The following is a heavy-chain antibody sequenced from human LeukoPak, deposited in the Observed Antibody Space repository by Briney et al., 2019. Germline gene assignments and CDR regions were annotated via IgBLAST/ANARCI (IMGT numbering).Heavy chain of an antibody. CDR1: GFTFSNFG. J-gene: IGHJ4*02. CDR3: AKDNRYDYVWGTYRPNDY. Sequence: GGSLRLSCAASGFTFSNFGMYWVRQAPGKGLEQVAFIRSDGSNKYYADSVKGRFTISRDNSKNTLYLQMNSLRAEDTAVYYCAKDNRYDYVWGTYRPNDYWGQGTLVTVSS. D-gene: IGHD3-16*02. CDR2: IRSDGSNK. V-gene: IGHV3-30*02.